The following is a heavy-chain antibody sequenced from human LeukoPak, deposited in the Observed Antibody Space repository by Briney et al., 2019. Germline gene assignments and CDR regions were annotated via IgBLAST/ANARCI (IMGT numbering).Heavy chain of an antibody. CDR1: GGSISRGSYY. CDR2: IYTSGST. CDR3: ARAGYSSGWYGFDY. D-gene: IGHD6-19*01. V-gene: IGHV4-61*02. J-gene: IGHJ4*02. Sequence: SETLSLTCTVSGGSISRGSYYWSWIRQPAGKGLEWIVRIYTSGSTNYNPSLKSRVTISVDTSKNQFSLKLSSVTAAYTAVYYCARAGYSSGWYGFDYWGQGTLVTVSS.